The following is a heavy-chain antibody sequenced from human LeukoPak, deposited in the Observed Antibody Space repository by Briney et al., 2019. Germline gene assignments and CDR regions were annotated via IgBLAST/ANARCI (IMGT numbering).Heavy chain of an antibody. Sequence: GSLRLSCAASGFTFSSYSMNWVRQAPGKGLEWIGYIYYSGSTNYNPSLKSRVTISVDTSKNQFSLKLSSVTAADTAVYYCARSIVVVPAAIGYFDYWGQGTLVTVSS. CDR2: IYYSGST. CDR3: ARSIVVVPAAIGYFDY. CDR1: GFTFSSYS. J-gene: IGHJ4*02. V-gene: IGHV4-59*01. D-gene: IGHD2-2*01.